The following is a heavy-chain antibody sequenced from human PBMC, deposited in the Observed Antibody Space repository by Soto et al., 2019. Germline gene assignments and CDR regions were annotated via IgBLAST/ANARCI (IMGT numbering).Heavy chain of an antibody. Sequence: GGSLRLSCAASGFTFSNYAMSWVRQAPGKGLEWVSAISGSGGSTYYADSVKGRFTISRDDSKNTLYLQMNSLRAEDTALYYCAKDRVGYSSSRNYFDYWGQGTLVTVSS. V-gene: IGHV3-23*01. CDR1: GFTFSNYA. J-gene: IGHJ4*02. D-gene: IGHD6-6*01. CDR3: AKDRVGYSSSRNYFDY. CDR2: ISGSGGST.